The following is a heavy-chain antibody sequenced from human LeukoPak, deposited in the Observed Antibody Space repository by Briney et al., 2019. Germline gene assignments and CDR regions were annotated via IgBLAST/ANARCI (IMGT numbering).Heavy chain of an antibody. CDR1: GFTFSSYS. CDR2: ISSSSSYI. Sequence: GGSLRLSCAASGFTFSSYSMNWVRQAPGKGLEWVSSISSSSSYIYYADSVKGRFTISRDNAKISLYLQMNSLRAEDTAVYYCARDTYYDILTGYYTLDYWGQGTLVTVSS. CDR3: ARDTYYDILTGYYTLDY. D-gene: IGHD3-9*01. J-gene: IGHJ4*02. V-gene: IGHV3-21*01.